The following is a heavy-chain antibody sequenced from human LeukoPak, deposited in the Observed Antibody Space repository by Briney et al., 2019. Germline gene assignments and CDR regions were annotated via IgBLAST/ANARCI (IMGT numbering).Heavy chain of an antibody. J-gene: IGHJ4*02. CDR2: INPNSGGT. D-gene: IGHD1-26*01. CDR1: GYTFIGYY. V-gene: IGHV1-2*06. Sequence: ASVKVSCKASGYTFIGYYIHWVRQAPGQGLEWMGRINPNSGGTSYAQKFQGRVTMTRDTSISTAYMELSRLRSDDTAVYYCARDGNGSPDDYWGQGTLVTVSS. CDR3: ARDGNGSPDDY.